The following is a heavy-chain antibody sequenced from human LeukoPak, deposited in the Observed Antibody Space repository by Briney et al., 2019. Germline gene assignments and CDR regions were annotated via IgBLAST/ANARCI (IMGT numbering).Heavy chain of an antibody. CDR3: ARWYCSSTDCHSYYYGMDV. CDR2: ISNNGDTI. V-gene: IGHV3-48*03. CDR1: GFTFSSYE. Sequence: GGSLRLSCAASGFTFSSYEMNWVRQAPGKGLEWVSFISNNGDTITYVDSVKGRFTISRDNAKNSLYLQMNSLRAEDTAVYYCARWYCSSTDCHSYYYGMDVWGQGTTVTVSS. J-gene: IGHJ6*02. D-gene: IGHD2-2*01.